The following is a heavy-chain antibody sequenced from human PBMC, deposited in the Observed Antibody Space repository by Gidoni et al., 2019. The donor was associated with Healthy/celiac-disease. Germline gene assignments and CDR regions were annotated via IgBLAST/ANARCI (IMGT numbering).Heavy chain of an antibody. CDR3: ARGTKELLLRY. CDR1: GYTFTSYA. Sequence: QVQLVQSGAEVKTPGASVKVSCKASGYTFTSYAMHWVRQAPGQRLEWMGWSNAGNGNTKYSQKFQGRVTITRDTSASTAYMELSRLRSEETAVYYCARGTKELLLRYWGQGTLVTVSS. D-gene: IGHD1-7*01. V-gene: IGHV1-3*01. J-gene: IGHJ4*02. CDR2: SNAGNGNT.